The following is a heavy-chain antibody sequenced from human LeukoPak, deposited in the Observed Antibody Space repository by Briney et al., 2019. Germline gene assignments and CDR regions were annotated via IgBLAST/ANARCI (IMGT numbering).Heavy chain of an antibody. J-gene: IGHJ1*01. V-gene: IGHV4-59*01. Sequence: SETLSLTCTVSGGSISSYYWSWIRQPPGKGLEWIGYIYYSGSTNYNPSLKSRVTISVDTSKNQFSLKLSSVTAADTAVYYCARGRANDEYFQHWGQGTLVTVSS. CDR2: IYYSGST. CDR1: GGSISSYY. D-gene: IGHD1-1*01. CDR3: ARGRANDEYFQH.